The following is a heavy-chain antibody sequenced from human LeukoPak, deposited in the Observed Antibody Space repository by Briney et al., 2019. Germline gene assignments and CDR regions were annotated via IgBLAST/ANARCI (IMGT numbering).Heavy chain of an antibody. J-gene: IGHJ4*02. D-gene: IGHD6-19*01. CDR1: GFSFRSHA. CDR2: ISASGDST. Sequence: PGGSLRLSCEGSGFSFRSHAMGWVRQAPGEGLEWVSGISASGDSTHSADSVKGRFTISRDNSKNTLFLQMNSLRAEDTAVYYCAKIAVAGYFDYWGQGTLVTVSS. CDR3: AKIAVAGYFDY. V-gene: IGHV3-23*01.